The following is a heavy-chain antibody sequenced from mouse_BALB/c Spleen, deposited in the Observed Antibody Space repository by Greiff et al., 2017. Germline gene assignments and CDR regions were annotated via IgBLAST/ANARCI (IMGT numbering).Heavy chain of an antibody. CDR1: GYTFTSYW. V-gene: IGHV1-7*01. Sequence: VKLQQSGAELAKPGASVKMSCKASGYTFTSYWMHWVKQRPGQGLEWIGYINPSTGYTEYNQKFKDKATLTADKSSSTAYMQLSSLTSEDSAVYYCARWMITTYAMDYWGQGTSVTVSS. D-gene: IGHD2-4*01. CDR2: INPSTGYT. J-gene: IGHJ4*01. CDR3: ARWMITTYAMDY.